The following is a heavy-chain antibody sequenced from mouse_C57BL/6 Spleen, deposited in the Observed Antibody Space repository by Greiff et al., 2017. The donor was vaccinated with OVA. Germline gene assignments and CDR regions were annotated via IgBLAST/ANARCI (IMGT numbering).Heavy chain of an antibody. J-gene: IGHJ1*03. CDR3: ARAEDCNFFYWYFDV. V-gene: IGHV1-69*01. D-gene: IGHD2-1*01. Sequence: QVQLQQPGAELVMPGASVKLSCKASGYTFTSYWMHWVKQRPGQGLEWIGEIDPSDSYTNYNQKFKGKSTLTVDKSSSTAYMQLSSLTSEDSAVYYCARAEDCNFFYWYFDVWGTGTTVTVSS. CDR1: GYTFTSYW. CDR2: IDPSDSYT.